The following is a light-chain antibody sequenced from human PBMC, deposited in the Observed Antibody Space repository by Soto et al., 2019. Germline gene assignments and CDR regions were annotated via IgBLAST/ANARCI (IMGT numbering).Light chain of an antibody. V-gene: IGLV4-69*01. J-gene: IGLJ2*01. CDR1: SGHSNYA. CDR2: VNSDGSH. CDR3: QTWGTGIQV. Sequence: QLVLTQSPSASASRGASVKLTCTLSSGHSNYAIAWHQQQPEKGPRYLMKVNSDGSHNKGDGIPDRFSGSSSGAERYLSISSLQFEDEADYYCQTWGTGIQVFGGGTKVTVL.